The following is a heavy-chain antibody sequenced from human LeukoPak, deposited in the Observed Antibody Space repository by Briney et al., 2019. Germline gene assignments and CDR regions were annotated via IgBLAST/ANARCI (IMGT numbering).Heavy chain of an antibody. D-gene: IGHD6-19*01. CDR2: IYHRGSP. V-gene: IGHV4-34*01. J-gene: IGHJ3*02. CDR1: GGSFRDYY. Sequence: SETLSLTCAVSGGSFRDYYWNWIRQTPGKGLEWIGEIYHRGSPAYNPSLKSRLNISVDTSRAHFSLKLSSVTAADTAVYYCARGGAVNGFDIWGQGAGVTVSS. CDR3: ARGGAVNGFDI.